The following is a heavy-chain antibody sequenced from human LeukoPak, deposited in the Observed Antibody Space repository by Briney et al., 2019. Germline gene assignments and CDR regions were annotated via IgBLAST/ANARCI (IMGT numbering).Heavy chain of an antibody. CDR3: ARLALIERDIGVVPTAYYYFDY. D-gene: IGHD2-2*01. V-gene: IGHV4-59*08. Sequence: SETLSLTCTVSGGSISSYYWSWIRQPPGKGLEWIGYIYYSGSTNYNPSLKSRVTISVDTSKNQFSLKLSAVTAADTAVYYCARLALIERDIGVVPTAYYYFDYWGQGTLVTVSS. CDR2: IYYSGST. J-gene: IGHJ4*02. CDR1: GGSISSYY.